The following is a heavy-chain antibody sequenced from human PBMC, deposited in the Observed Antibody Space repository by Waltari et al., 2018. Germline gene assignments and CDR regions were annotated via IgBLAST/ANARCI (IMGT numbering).Heavy chain of an antibody. CDR1: GDRFSDFW. D-gene: IGHD3-10*01. CDR2: IYPGDSDT. J-gene: IGHJ3*02. V-gene: IGHV5-51*01. Sequence: EVQLVQSGAEVKKPGESLKISRKDSGDRFSDFWIGWVRQMPGKGLEWVGIIYPGDSDTRYNPSFQGQVTISADKSIKTAYLQWRSLRASDTAMYYCTKSSGFSGSDSFDIWGQGTMVTVSS. CDR3: TKSSGFSGSDSFDI.